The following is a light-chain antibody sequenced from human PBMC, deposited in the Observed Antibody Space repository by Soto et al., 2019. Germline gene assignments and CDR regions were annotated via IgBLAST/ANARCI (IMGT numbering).Light chain of an antibody. CDR2: DVS. J-gene: IGKJ4*01. V-gene: IGKV1-5*01. CDR1: QSIRSF. Sequence: DIQMTQSPSTLSASVGDRVTITCRASQSIRSFLAWFQQKPGKAPNILIYDVSTLGNGVPSRFSGSGSGTEFTLTISSLQPDDFATYYCQHYNNDPLTFGGGTKVEV. CDR3: QHYNNDPLT.